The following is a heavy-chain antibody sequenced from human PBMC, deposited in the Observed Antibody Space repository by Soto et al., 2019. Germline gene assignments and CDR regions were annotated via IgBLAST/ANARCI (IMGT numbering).Heavy chain of an antibody. CDR1: GGSISSYY. Sequence: PSETLSLTCTVSGGSISSYYWSWIRQPPGKGLEWIGYIYYSGSTNYNPSLKGRVTISVDTSKNQFSLKLSSVTAADTAVYYCARVESLVVPAAIWFDPWGQGTLVTVSS. CDR2: IYYSGST. J-gene: IGHJ5*02. V-gene: IGHV4-59*01. D-gene: IGHD2-2*01. CDR3: ARVESLVVPAAIWFDP.